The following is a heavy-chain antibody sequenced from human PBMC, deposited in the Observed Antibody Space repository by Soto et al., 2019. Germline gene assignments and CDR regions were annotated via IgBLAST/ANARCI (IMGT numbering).Heavy chain of an antibody. CDR1: GYTFTRYG. V-gene: IGHV1-18*01. Sequence: QFQLVQSGAEGKKPGASVKVSCKASGYTFTRYGISCVRQAPGQGLEWMGWISAYNGNTNYAQKLQGRVTMTTDASTSTANMELRSLRSDDTAVYYCARDRGAYGMDVWGQGTTVTGSS. CDR3: ARDRGAYGMDV. CDR2: ISAYNGNT. J-gene: IGHJ6*02.